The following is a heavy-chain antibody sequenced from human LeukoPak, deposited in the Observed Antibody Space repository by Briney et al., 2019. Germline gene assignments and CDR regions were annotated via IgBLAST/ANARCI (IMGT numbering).Heavy chain of an antibody. CDR2: INWNSGSI. V-gene: IGHV3-9*01. CDR3: AKDIARYYYYYGMDV. Sequence: GGALRLSCAASGCTYDDYAMHWVRQAPGKGLEWVSGINWNSGSIGYADSVKGRFTIIRDNAKNSLYLQMNSLRAEGTALYYCAKDIARYYYYYGMDVWGQGTTVTVSS. CDR1: GCTYDDYA. J-gene: IGHJ6*02.